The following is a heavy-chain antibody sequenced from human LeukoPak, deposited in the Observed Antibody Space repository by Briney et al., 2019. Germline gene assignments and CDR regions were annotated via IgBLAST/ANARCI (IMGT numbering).Heavy chain of an antibody. J-gene: IGHJ4*02. CDR3: ARAPAYYYDSSGYYRDYYFDY. CDR2: NYSGGST. D-gene: IGHD3-22*01. Sequence: GGSLRLSCAASRLAVSSNYMSWVRKAPGRGLEWVSINYSGGSTYYADSVKGRFTISRDNSKNTLHLQMNSLRAEDTALYYCARAPAYYYDSSGYYRDYYFDYWGQGTLVTVFS. V-gene: IGHV3-53*01. CDR1: RLAVSSNY.